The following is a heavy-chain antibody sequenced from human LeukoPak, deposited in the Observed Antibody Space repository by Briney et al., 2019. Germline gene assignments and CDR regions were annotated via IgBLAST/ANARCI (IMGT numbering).Heavy chain of an antibody. V-gene: IGHV4-4*07. Sequence: PSETLSLTCTVSGASISTYYWSWIRQSAGKRLEWIGRIYISGSTDYNPSLKSRVTMSVDTSKNQLSLKLSSVTAADTAVYYCVSGYSYALDYWGQGTLVTVSS. D-gene: IGHD5-18*01. J-gene: IGHJ4*02. CDR3: VSGYSYALDY. CDR2: IYISGST. CDR1: GASISTYY.